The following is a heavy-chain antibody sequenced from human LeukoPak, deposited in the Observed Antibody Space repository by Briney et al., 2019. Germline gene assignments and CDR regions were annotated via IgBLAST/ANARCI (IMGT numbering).Heavy chain of an antibody. CDR1: GFTFSSYA. J-gene: IGHJ6*03. CDR3: ARDGVLRYFDWLYRQYYYYYMDV. Sequence: GRSLRLSCAASGFTFSSYAMHWVRQAPGKGLEWVAVISYDGSNKYYADSVKGRFTISRDNSKNTLHLQMNSLRAEDTAVYYCARDGVLRYFDWLYRQYYYYYMDVWGKGTTVTVSS. CDR2: ISYDGSNK. V-gene: IGHV3-30*01. D-gene: IGHD3-9*01.